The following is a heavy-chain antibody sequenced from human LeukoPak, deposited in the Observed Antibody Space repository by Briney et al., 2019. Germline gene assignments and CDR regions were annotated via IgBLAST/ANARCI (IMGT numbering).Heavy chain of an antibody. CDR2: ISATSSYI. D-gene: IGHD6-19*01. V-gene: IGHV3-21*01. CDR3: ARDKTEQWLVLEAFDI. CDR1: GFTFSSYS. Sequence: PGGSLRLSCAASGFTFSSYSMNWVRQTPGKGLEWVSYISATSSYIYYADSARGRFTISRDNAQNSLYLQMNSLRAEDTAVYYCARDKTEQWLVLEAFDIWGQGTVVTVSS. J-gene: IGHJ3*02.